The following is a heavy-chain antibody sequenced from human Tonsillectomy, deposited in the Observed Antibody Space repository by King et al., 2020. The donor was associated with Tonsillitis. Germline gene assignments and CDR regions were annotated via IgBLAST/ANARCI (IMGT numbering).Heavy chain of an antibody. D-gene: IGHD6-13*01. Sequence: QLQLQESGPGLVKPSETLSLTCTVSGGSISTTSYYWGWIRQPPGKGLEWIGNIYYSGSTYYNPSLKSRVTISVDTSKNQFSLKLSSVTDADTAVYYCARLRQQLARLYFDYWGQGTLVTVSS. CDR2: IYYSGST. CDR1: GGSISTTSYY. J-gene: IGHJ4*02. V-gene: IGHV4-39*07. CDR3: ARLRQQLARLYFDY.